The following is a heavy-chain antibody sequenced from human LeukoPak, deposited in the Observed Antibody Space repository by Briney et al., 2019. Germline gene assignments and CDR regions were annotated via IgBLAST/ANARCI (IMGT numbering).Heavy chain of an antibody. J-gene: IGHJ6*03. Sequence: PGGSLRLSCAASGFTVSSDYMNWVRQPPGKGLEWVSNIGISSTTIYYADSVKGRFTISRDNAKNSLYLQMNSLRADDTAVYYCARFAAGGSYYYYMDVWGKGTTVTVSS. CDR1: GFTVSSDY. D-gene: IGHD6-25*01. V-gene: IGHV3-48*01. CDR2: IGISSTTI. CDR3: ARFAAGGSYYYYMDV.